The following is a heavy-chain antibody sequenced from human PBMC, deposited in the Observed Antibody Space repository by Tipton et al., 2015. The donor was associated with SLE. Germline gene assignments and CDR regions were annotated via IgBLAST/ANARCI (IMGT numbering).Heavy chain of an antibody. V-gene: IGHV3-74*01. J-gene: IGHJ5*02. CDR1: GFTFSTYW. CDR2: IKNDGSST. CDR3: ARDSLTLGNWFGP. Sequence: SLRLSCAASGFTFSTYWMHWVRQAPGKGLVWVSRIKNDGSSTSYADSVKGRFTISRDNAKNTLYLQMNSLTAEDTAVYYCARDSLTLGNWFGPWGQGTLVTVPS. D-gene: IGHD1-26*01.